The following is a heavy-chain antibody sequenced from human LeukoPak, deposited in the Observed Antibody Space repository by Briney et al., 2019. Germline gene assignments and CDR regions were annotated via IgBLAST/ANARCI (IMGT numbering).Heavy chain of an antibody. V-gene: IGHV4-31*03. Sequence: SETLSLTCTVSGGSISSGGYYWSWIRQHPGKGLEWIGYIYYSGSTYYNPSIKSRVTISVDTSKNQFSLKLSSVTAADTAVYYCASLADRDSPIADAFDIWGQGTMVTVSS. CDR3: ASLADRDSPIADAFDI. J-gene: IGHJ3*02. CDR1: GGSISSGGYY. D-gene: IGHD3-16*01. CDR2: IYYSGST.